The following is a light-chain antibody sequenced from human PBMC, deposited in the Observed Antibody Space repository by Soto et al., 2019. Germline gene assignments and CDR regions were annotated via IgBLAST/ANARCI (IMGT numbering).Light chain of an antibody. CDR2: DNS. CDR3: GAWDGSLSAVV. CDR1: SSNIGVYS. Sequence: QSVLTQPPSVSAAPGQKVTISCSGGSSNIGVYSVSWYQQFSGTAPKRLIYDNSDRSPGIPGRFSGSKSGTSATLAITGLQTGDEADYYCGAWDGSLSAVVFGGGTKLTVL. V-gene: IGLV1-51*01. J-gene: IGLJ2*01.